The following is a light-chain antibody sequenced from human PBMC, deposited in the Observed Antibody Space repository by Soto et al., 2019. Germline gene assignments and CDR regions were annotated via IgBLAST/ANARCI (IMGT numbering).Light chain of an antibody. CDR2: EVS. CDR1: SSDVGGYNY. CDR3: SSYTSSRTYVV. V-gene: IGLV2-14*01. J-gene: IGLJ2*01. Sequence: QSALTQPASVSGSPGQSITISCTGTSSDVGGYNYVSWYQQHPGKAPKFMIYEVSTRPSGVSNRFSGSKSGNTASLTISGLQAEDEADYYCSSYTSSRTYVVFGGGTKLTVL.